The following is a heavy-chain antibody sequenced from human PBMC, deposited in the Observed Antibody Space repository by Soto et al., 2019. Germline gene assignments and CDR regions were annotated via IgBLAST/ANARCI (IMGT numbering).Heavy chain of an antibody. CDR3: ARGGYYYDSSGYRYYFVS. CDR2: IIPIFGTA. Sequence: SVKVSCKASGGTFSSYAISWVRQAPGQGLEWMGGIIPIFGTANYAQKFQGRVTITADESTSTAYMELSSLRSEDTAVYYCARGGYYYDSSGYRYYFVSWGHGTLVTVS. V-gene: IGHV1-69*13. J-gene: IGHJ4*01. CDR1: GGTFSSYA. D-gene: IGHD3-22*01.